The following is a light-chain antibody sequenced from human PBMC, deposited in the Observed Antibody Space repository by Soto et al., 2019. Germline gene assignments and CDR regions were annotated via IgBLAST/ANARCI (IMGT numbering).Light chain of an antibody. J-gene: IGKJ4*01. CDR3: QQHNGWPLT. CDR1: HNVGYD. CDR2: DAF. Sequence: EVVLTQSPATLSLSPGERAILSCRASHNVGYDLAWYQQRPGQAPRLLISDAFNRATGIPARFSGSGSGTDFTLTNSSLEPEDFAVYYCQQHNGWPLTFGVGTKVEI. V-gene: IGKV3-11*01.